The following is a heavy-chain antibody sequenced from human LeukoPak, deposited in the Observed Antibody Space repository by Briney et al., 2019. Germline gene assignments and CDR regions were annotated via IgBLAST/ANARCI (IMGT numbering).Heavy chain of an antibody. D-gene: IGHD4/OR15-4a*01. Sequence: SETLSLTCTVSGGSISSYYWSWIRQPPGKGLEWIGYIYYSGSTNYNPSLKSRVTISVDTSKNQFSLKLSSVTAADTAVYYCARLDMYYGASGTGYFDYWGQGTLVTVSS. CDR3: ARLDMYYGASGTGYFDY. CDR1: GGSISSYY. CDR2: IYYSGST. J-gene: IGHJ4*02. V-gene: IGHV4-59*08.